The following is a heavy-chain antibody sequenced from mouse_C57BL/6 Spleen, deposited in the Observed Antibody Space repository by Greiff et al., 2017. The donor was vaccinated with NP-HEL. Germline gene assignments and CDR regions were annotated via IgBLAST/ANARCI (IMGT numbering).Heavy chain of an antibody. CDR2: IYPGSGNT. J-gene: IGHJ4*01. V-gene: IGHV1-76*01. D-gene: IGHD1-1*01. Sequence: QVQLQQSGAELVRPGASVKLSCKASGYTFTDYYINWVKQRPGQGLEWIARIYPGSGNTYYNEKFKGKATLTAEKSSSTAYMQLSSLTSEDSAVYFCARGGSSLAGAMDYWGQGTSVTVSS. CDR3: ARGGSSLAGAMDY. CDR1: GYTFTDYY.